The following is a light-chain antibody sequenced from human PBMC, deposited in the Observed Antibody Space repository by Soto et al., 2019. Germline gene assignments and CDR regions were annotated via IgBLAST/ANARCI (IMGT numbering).Light chain of an antibody. J-gene: IGLJ1*01. CDR2: DVS. V-gene: IGLV2-11*01. CDR3: CSFTVNYIYV. CDR1: SXVVAGYNY. Sequence: QGVLTQPRSVSGSPGQAVAIFCTGTSXVVAGYNYVSWYLQLTGKTPKVMIYDVSQRPSVVPDRFSGCKSSNTASLTISGLHSEDEADYYCCSFTVNYIYVLGTGTKVTVL.